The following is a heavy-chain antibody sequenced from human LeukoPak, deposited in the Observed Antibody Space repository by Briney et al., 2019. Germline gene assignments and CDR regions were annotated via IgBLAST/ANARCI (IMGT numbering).Heavy chain of an antibody. V-gene: IGHV3-7*05. CDR3: ARVGWSAEGFDY. CDR2: IKQDGSEK. Sequence: GGSLILSCAASGFTFRNYWMSWVRQAPGKGLEWVANIKQDGSEKYYVDSVKGRFTISRDNAKNSLSLQMNSLRVEDTAVYYCARVGWSAEGFDYWGLGILVTVSS. CDR1: GFTFRNYW. J-gene: IGHJ4*02. D-gene: IGHD6-25*01.